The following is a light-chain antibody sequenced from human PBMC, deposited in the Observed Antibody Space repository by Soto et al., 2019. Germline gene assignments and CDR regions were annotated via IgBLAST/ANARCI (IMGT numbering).Light chain of an antibody. CDR2: NVN. J-gene: IGLJ3*02. CDR3: SSYTTINTVV. V-gene: IGLV2-14*03. Sequence: QSALTQPASVSESPGQSITLSCTGTSSDVGAYNYVSWYQQHPGKAPKLMIYNVNNRPSGVSDRFFGSKSGTTASLTISGLQAEDEADYYCSSYTTINTVVFGGGTKVTVL. CDR1: SSDVGAYNY.